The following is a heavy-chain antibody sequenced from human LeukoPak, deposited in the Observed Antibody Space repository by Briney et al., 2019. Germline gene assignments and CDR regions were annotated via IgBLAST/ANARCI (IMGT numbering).Heavy chain of an antibody. CDR3: ARRGSITGWSFDY. D-gene: IGHD1-14*01. J-gene: IGHJ4*02. V-gene: IGHV4-38-2*02. CDR2: IFHNGNT. CDR1: GHSIGAGFV. Sequence: PSATLSLTCTVSGHSIGAGFVWGWIRQSPGKGLEWLGNIFHNGNTYYNPSLNGRVTMSPDTSRNQFSLTLTSVTAADTAVYFCARRGSITGWSFDYWGLGSLVTVYS.